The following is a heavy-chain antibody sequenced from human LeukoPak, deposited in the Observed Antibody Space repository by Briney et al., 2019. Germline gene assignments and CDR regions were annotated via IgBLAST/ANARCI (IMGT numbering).Heavy chain of an antibody. CDR1: GYTFTTYY. CDR3: GREVPRTYYFDY. Sequence: GASVKVSCKASGYTFTTYYMHWVRQAPGQGLEWMGIINPSGGTTNYAQKFQGRVTMTRDTSTSTVYMELSSLRSEDTAVYYCGREVPRTYYFDYWGQGTLVTVSS. CDR2: INPSGGTT. J-gene: IGHJ4*02. V-gene: IGHV1-46*01. D-gene: IGHD2-2*01.